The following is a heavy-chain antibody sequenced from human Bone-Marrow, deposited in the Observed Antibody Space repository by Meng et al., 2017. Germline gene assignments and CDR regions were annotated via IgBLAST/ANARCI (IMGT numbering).Heavy chain of an antibody. CDR1: GGSFSGYY. D-gene: IGHD3-3*01. CDR2: INHSGST. CDR3: ARAGVTIFGVVIPRNWDYYYYGMDV. J-gene: IGHJ6*02. V-gene: IGHV4-34*01. Sequence: GSLRLSCAVYGGSFSGYYWSWIRQPPGKGLEWIGEINHSGSTNYNPSLKSRVTISVDTSKNQFSRKLSSVTAADTAVYYCARAGVTIFGVVIPRNWDYYYYGMDVWGQGTTVTVSS.